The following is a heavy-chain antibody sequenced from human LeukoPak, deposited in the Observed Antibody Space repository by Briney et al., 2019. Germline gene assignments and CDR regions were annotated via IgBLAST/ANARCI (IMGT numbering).Heavy chain of an antibody. J-gene: IGHJ4*02. V-gene: IGHV3-23*01. Sequence: GGSLRLSCAASGFTFSIYAMNWVRQAPGKGLEWVSAISGSGGSTYYADSVKGRFTISRDNSKNTLYLKMNSLRAEDTAVYYCAKGLKPAMASRSNYFDYWGQGTLVTVSS. CDR3: AKGLKPAMASRSNYFDY. D-gene: IGHD2-8*01. CDR1: GFTFSIYA. CDR2: ISGSGGST.